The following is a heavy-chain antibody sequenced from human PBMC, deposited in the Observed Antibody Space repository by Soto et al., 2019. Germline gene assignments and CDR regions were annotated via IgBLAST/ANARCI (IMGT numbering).Heavy chain of an antibody. CDR2: ISYDGSNK. CDR1: GFTFSSYA. CDR3: AREGITMTYGMDV. Sequence: HPGGSLRLSCAASGFTFSSYAMHWVRQAPGKGLEWVAVISYDGSNKYYADSVKGRFTISRDNSKNTLYLQMNSLRAEDTAVYYCAREGITMTYGMDVWGQGTTVTVSS. J-gene: IGHJ6*02. D-gene: IGHD3-22*01. V-gene: IGHV3-30-3*01.